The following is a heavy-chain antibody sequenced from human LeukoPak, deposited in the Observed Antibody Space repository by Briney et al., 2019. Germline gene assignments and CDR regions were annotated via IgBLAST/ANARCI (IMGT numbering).Heavy chain of an antibody. J-gene: IGHJ4*02. D-gene: IGHD4-17*01. V-gene: IGHV5-10-1*01. CDR3: ARHFYGDYAFDS. CDR1: GYIFTVYW. CDR2: IDPSDSYT. Sequence: RGESLKISCKGSGYIFTVYWITWVRQLPGKGLEWMGTIDPSDSYTNYSPSFQGHVTISADKSINSAYLQWSSLKTSDSAIYYCARHFYGDYAFDSWGQGTLVTVSS.